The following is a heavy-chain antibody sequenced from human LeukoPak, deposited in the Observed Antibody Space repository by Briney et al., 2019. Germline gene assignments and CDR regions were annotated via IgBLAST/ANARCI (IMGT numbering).Heavy chain of an antibody. CDR3: ASPGYSYGNFDY. D-gene: IGHD5-18*01. CDR1: GYTLTELS. V-gene: IGHV1-24*01. CDR2: FDPEDGET. J-gene: IGHJ4*02. Sequence: ASVEVSCKVSGYTLTELSMRWVRQAPGKGLEWMGGFDPEDGETIYAQKFQGRVTMTEDTSTDTAYMELSSLRSEDTAVYYCASPGYSYGNFDYWGQGTLVTVSS.